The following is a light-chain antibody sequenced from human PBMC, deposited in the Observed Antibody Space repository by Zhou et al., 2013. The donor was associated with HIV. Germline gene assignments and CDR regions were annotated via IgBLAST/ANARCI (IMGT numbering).Light chain of an antibody. V-gene: IGKV1-33*01. CDR1: QDISKY. CDR2: DAS. CDR3: QQYDNLPSYS. J-gene: IGKJ2*03. Sequence: DIQMTQSPSSLSASVGDRVTFTCQASQDISKYLNWFQQKPGKAPKLLIYDASNLERGVPSRFSGSGSGTDFTFTISSLQPEDIATYYCQQYDNLPSYSFGQGTKLELK.